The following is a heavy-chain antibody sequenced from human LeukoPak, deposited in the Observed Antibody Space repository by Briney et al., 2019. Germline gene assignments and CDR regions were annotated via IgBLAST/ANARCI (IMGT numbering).Heavy chain of an antibody. CDR2: TSAYNDKT. V-gene: IGHV1-18*01. J-gene: IGHJ4*02. CDR1: GYTFNSFG. D-gene: IGHD2-2*02. Sequence: ASVEVSCKASGYTFNSFGISWVRQAPGQGREWMGWTSAYNDKTIYVQNLQGRVTMTTDTSTSTVYMELRNLRSDDTGVYYCAREYCSSSRCYNPDFWGQGTLVTVSS. CDR3: AREYCSSSRCYNPDF.